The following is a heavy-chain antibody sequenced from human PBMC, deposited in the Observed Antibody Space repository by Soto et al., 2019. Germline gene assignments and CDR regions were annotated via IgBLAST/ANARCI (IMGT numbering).Heavy chain of an antibody. Sequence: VQLVESGGGLVQPGGSLRLSCAASGFTFSIYAMHWVRQAPGKRVEWVAVTWYDGSKEYYADSVKGRFTISRDNSKNTLYLQMNSLRAEDTALYYCARGHSSSWYYPDYWGQGTLVTVSS. J-gene: IGHJ4*02. V-gene: IGHV3-33*08. D-gene: IGHD6-13*01. CDR2: TWYDGSKE. CDR1: GFTFSIYA. CDR3: ARGHSSSWYYPDY.